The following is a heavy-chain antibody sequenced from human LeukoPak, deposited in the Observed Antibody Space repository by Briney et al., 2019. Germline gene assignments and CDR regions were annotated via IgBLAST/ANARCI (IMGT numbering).Heavy chain of an antibody. CDR1: VYTFTGHY. V-gene: IGHV1-2*02. CDR3: ARGTTVLAFDP. D-gene: IGHD4-17*01. Sequence: GAPVKVSCKASVYTFTGHYMQWVRQAPGQGLEWMGWISPNSGDTLHAQKFQGRVTMTRDTSISTAYMELSRLRSDDTAVYYCARGTTVLAFDPWGQGTLVTVSS. CDR2: ISPNSGDT. J-gene: IGHJ5*02.